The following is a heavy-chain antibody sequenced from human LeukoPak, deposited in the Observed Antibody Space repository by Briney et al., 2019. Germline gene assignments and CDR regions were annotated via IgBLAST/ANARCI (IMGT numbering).Heavy chain of an antibody. CDR1: GYTFTGYY. J-gene: IGHJ3*02. Sequence: GASVKVSCKASGYTFTGYYMHWVRQAPGQGLEWMGWINPNSGGTNYAQKFQGRVTMTRDTSISTAYMELSRLRSDDTAVYYCASPLYSSFVDRVDIWGQGTMVTVSS. V-gene: IGHV1-2*02. CDR2: INPNSGGT. CDR3: ASPLYSSFVDRVDI. D-gene: IGHD6-6*01.